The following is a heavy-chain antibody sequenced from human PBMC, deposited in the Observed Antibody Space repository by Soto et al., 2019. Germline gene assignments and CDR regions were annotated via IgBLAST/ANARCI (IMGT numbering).Heavy chain of an antibody. V-gene: IGHV3-30-3*01. D-gene: IGHD6-6*01. J-gene: IGHJ4*02. CDR3: ARGDSEQLVNFDY. CDR1: GFTFSSYA. CDR2: ISYDGSNK. Sequence: QVQLVESGGGVVQPGRSLRLSCAASGFTFSSYAMHWVRQAPGKGLEWVAVISYDGSNKYYADSVKGRFTISRDNSKNTLYLQMNSLRAEDTAVYYCARGDSEQLVNFDYWGQGTLVTVSS.